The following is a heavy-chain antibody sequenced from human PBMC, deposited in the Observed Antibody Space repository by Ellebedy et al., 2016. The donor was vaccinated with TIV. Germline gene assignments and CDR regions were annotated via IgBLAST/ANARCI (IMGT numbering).Heavy chain of an antibody. CDR2: IYNAETARNT. CDR1: GASVSTFY. D-gene: IGHD2/OR15-2a*01. CDR3: ARIPYCNTNCHLKEELYYFDH. Sequence: MPSETLSLTCTVSGASVSTFYWSWIRQPPGKGLEWIGFIYNAETARNTNYNPSLGCRVTISLDMSKNQFSLSLGSVTAADTAVYYCARIPYCNTNCHLKEELYYFDHWGQGALVTVSS. V-gene: IGHV4-59*02. J-gene: IGHJ4*02.